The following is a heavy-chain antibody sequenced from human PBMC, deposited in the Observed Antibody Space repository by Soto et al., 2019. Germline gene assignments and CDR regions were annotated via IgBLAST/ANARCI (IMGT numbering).Heavy chain of an antibody. CDR3: PRARGIGDY. CDR1: GFTFSSYA. D-gene: IGHD2-15*01. V-gene: IGHV3-30-3*01. CDR2: ISFDGNNK. J-gene: IGHJ4*02. Sequence: QVQMVESGGGVVQPGRSLRLSCVVSGFTFSSYAMHWVRQAPVKGLEWVAVISFDGNNKAYADSLKGRFSISRDNSKNTLYQQMNRLIADDTAVYYVPRARGIGDYWGQGTLGTVSS.